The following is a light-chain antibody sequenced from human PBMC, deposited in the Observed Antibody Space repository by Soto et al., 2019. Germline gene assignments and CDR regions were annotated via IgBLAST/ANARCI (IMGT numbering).Light chain of an antibody. J-gene: IGKJ5*01. CDR3: QQYSSSPRT. V-gene: IGKV3-20*01. CDR2: DAS. Sequence: EIVLTRSPATLSVSQLDRATPACRASQTISSGFLAWYQQKVGQAPRLLIYDASNRATGVPDRFSGSGSGTDFSLTISRLEPQDFAVYHCQQYSSSPRTFGQGTRLEIK. CDR1: QTISSGF.